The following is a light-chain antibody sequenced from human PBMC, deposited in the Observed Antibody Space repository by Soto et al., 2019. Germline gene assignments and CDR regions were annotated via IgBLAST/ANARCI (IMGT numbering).Light chain of an antibody. J-gene: IGLJ3*02. CDR1: ASNIGADYD. CDR2: GNT. Sequence: QSALTQPPSVSGAPGQRVTISCTGSASNIGADYDAHWYQQLPGAAPQLLIYGNTKRPSGVPDRISGSKSGASAYLSITGLQAEDEADYYCQAYDRSLNGWVFGGGTKLTV. CDR3: QAYDRSLNGWV. V-gene: IGLV1-40*01.